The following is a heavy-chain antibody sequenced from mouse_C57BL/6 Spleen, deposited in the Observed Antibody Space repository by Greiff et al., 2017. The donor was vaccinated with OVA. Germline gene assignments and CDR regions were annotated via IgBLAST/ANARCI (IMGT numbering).Heavy chain of an antibody. CDR2: ISSGSSTI. CDR3: ASPRQLKAWFAC. Sequence: EVQLVESGGGLVKPGGSLKLSCAASGFTFSDYGMHWVRQAPEKGLEWVAYISSGSSTIYYADTVKGRFTISRDSAKNTLFLQMTSLRSEDTAMYYCASPRQLKAWFACWGQGTLVTVSA. V-gene: IGHV5-17*01. J-gene: IGHJ3*01. CDR1: GFTFSDYG. D-gene: IGHD3-2*02.